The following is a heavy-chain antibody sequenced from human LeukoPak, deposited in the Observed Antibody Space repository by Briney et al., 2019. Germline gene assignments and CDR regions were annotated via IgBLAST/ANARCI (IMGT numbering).Heavy chain of an antibody. V-gene: IGHV5-10-1*01. D-gene: IGHD2-15*01. CDR2: IDPSDSYT. CDR1: GYSFTSYW. CDR3: ARLPRGYCSGGSCYSKGDY. Sequence: GESLRISCKGSGYSFTSYWISWVRQMPGKGLEWMGRIDPSDSYTNYSPSFQGHVTISADKSISTAYLQWSSLKASDTAMYYCARLPRGYCSGGSCYSKGDYWGQGTLVTVSS. J-gene: IGHJ4*02.